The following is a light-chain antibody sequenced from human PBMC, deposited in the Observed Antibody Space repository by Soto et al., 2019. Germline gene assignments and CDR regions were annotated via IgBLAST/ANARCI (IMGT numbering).Light chain of an antibody. J-gene: IGKJ3*01. CDR2: GAS. Sequence: EMGFAQSPAVLSVSRGERATLSCRASQSVSSTYVAWYQQRPGQAPRLLIYGASSRATGIPDRFSGSGSGTDFTLTISRLEPEDLAGYYCQQYGSSPFPFGPGTKVDIK. CDR1: QSVSSTY. V-gene: IGKV3-20*01. CDR3: QQYGSSPFP.